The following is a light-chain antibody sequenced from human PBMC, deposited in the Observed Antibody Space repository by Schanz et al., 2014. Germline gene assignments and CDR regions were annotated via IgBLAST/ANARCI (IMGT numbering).Light chain of an antibody. CDR2: EVS. V-gene: IGLV2-8*01. J-gene: IGLJ1*01. CDR1: SSDVGGYNY. CDR3: CSYAGSYTIYV. Sequence: QSALTQPPSASGSPGQSVTISCTGTSSDVGGYNYVSWYQQHPGKAPKLMISEVSKRPSGVPDRFSGSKSGNTASLTISGLQAEDEADYYCCSYAGSYTIYVFGTGTKLTVL.